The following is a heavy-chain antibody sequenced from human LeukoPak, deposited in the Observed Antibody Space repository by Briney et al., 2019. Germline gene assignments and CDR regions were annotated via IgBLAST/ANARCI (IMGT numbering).Heavy chain of an antibody. CDR2: ISGSGNGGSI. CDR3: VKDFGRVRGTPDS. V-gene: IGHV3-64D*06. J-gene: IGHJ4*02. CDR1: GFTFRDPW. Sequence: GGSLRLSCAASGFTFRDPWMTWVRQAPGKGPEYVSTISGSGNGGSIYYADSVKGRFTISRDDSKSILYLQMNGLRSEDTAVYYCVKDFGRVRGTPDSWGQGTLVTVSS. D-gene: IGHD3-16*01.